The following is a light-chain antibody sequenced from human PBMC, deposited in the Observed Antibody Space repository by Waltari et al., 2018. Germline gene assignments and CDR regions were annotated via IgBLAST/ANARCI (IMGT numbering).Light chain of an antibody. V-gene: IGLV1-44*01. J-gene: IGLJ2*01. CDR3: AAWDGGLNGLI. CDR1: RSNVGKNT. Sequence: QSVLSQPPSESGTPGQRVTISCSGTRSNVGKNTVHWYQHHPGPSPKLLIYSTNHRPSGVPDRFSASKSGTSGSLAISGLQSEDEGDYYCAAWDGGLNGLIFGGGTKLTVL. CDR2: STN.